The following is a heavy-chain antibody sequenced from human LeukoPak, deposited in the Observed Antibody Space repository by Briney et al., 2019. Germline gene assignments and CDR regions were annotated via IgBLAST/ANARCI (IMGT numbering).Heavy chain of an antibody. J-gene: IGHJ5*02. V-gene: IGHV1-2*02. CDR3: ARESGSYSRGKWFDP. Sequence: ASVKVSCKASGYTFTGYYMHWVRQAPGQGLEWMGWINPNSGGTNYAQKFQGRVTMTRDTSISTAYMELSWLRSDDTAVYYCARESGSYSRGKWFDPWGQGTPVTVSS. D-gene: IGHD1-26*01. CDR2: INPNSGGT. CDR1: GYTFTGYY.